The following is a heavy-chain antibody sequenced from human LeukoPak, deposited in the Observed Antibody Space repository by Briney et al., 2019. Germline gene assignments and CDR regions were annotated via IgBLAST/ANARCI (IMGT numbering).Heavy chain of an antibody. CDR2: IYYSGCT. D-gene: IGHD2-2*02. J-gene: IGHJ6*03. V-gene: IGHV4-39*01. CDR3: ARHSVDTHYCYYYMDV. Sequence: PSETLSLTCTVPGGSISSSSYYWGWISQPPGKGLERIGSIYYSGCTYYNPALKSRVTISVDTSKNQFSLKLSSVTAADTAVYYCARHSVDTHYCYYYMDVWGKGTTVTVSS. CDR1: GGSISSSSYY.